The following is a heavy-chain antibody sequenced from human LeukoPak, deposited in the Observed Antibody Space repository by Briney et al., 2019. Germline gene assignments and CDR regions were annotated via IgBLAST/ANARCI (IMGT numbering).Heavy chain of an antibody. Sequence: GGSLRLSCAASGFTVSSNYMSWVRQAPGKGLEWVSVIYSGGSTYYADSVKGRFTISRDNSKNTLYLQMNSLRAEDTAVYYCAGHYGSGRYYYYYMDVWGKGTTVTVSS. J-gene: IGHJ6*03. CDR2: IYSGGST. CDR1: GFTVSSNY. D-gene: IGHD3-10*01. V-gene: IGHV3-53*01. CDR3: AGHYGSGRYYYYYMDV.